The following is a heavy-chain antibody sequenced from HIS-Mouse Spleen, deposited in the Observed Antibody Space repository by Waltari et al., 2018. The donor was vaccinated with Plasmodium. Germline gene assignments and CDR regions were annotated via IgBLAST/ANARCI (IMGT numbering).Heavy chain of an antibody. J-gene: IGHJ4*02. D-gene: IGHD1-7*01. CDR3: ARDRITGTSYFDY. CDR1: GGSISSSSYY. Sequence: QLQLQESGPGLVKPSETLSLTCTVSGGSISSSSYYWGWIRQPPGKGLEWIGSIYYSGSTYYDPSLKSRGTISVDTSKNQFSLKLSSVTAAYTAVYYCARDRITGTSYFDYWGQGTLVTVSS. CDR2: IYYSGST. V-gene: IGHV4-39*07.